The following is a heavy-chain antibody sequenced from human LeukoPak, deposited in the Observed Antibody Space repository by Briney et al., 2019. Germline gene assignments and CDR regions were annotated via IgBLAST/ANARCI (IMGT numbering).Heavy chain of an antibody. D-gene: IGHD6-19*01. J-gene: IGHJ4*02. CDR1: GFTFSSYA. CDR3: ARGGSSGWYFFDY. Sequence: GGSLRLSCAASGFTFSSYAMHWVRQAPGKGLEWVAVISYDGSNKYYADSVKGRFTISRDNSKNTLYLQMDSLRAEDTAVYYCARGGSSGWYFFDYWGQGTLVTVSS. CDR2: ISYDGSNK. V-gene: IGHV3-30*04.